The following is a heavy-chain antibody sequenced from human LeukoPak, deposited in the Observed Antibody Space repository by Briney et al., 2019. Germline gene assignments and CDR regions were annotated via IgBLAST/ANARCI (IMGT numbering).Heavy chain of an antibody. J-gene: IGHJ4*02. CDR2: ISSSSSYI. CDR1: GFNFSSYS. Sequence: GGSLRLSCAASGFNFSSYSMNWVRQAPGKGLEWVSSISSSSSYIYYADSVKGRFTISRDNAKNSLYLQMNSLRAEDTAVYYCATDLTLRVYYYDSSGSRHRDWGQGTLVTVSS. D-gene: IGHD3-22*01. CDR3: ATDLTLRVYYYDSSGSRHRD. V-gene: IGHV3-21*01.